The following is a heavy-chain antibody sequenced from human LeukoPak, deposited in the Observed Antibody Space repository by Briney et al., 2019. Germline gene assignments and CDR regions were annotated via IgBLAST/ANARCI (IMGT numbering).Heavy chain of an antibody. CDR3: AAAALEYYYYYMDV. D-gene: IGHD6-13*01. J-gene: IGHJ6*03. CDR1: GGSLSTTSYY. CDR2: VYYSGNA. V-gene: IGHV4-39*07. Sequence: SETLSLTCTVSGGSLSTTSYYWGWIRQPPGKGLTWIGSVYYSGNAFYNPSLNSRVTMSVDTSKNQFSLKLSSVTAADTAVYYCAAAALEYYYYYMDVWGKGTTVTVSS.